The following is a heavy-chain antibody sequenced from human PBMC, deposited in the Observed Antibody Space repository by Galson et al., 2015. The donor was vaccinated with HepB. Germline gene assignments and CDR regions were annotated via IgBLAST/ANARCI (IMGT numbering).Heavy chain of an antibody. J-gene: IGHJ6*03. D-gene: IGHD2-2*01. V-gene: IGHV1-69*13. CDR1: GGTFSSYG. Sequence: SVKVSCKASGGTFSSYGISWVRQAPGQGLEWMGGIIPIFGTANYAEKLQGRVTITADESTSTAYMELNSLRSEDKAVYDCARVEDYCSSTSCPWDYYYIDFWGKGTTVTVSS. CDR2: IIPIFGTA. CDR3: ARVEDYCSSTSCPWDYYYIDF.